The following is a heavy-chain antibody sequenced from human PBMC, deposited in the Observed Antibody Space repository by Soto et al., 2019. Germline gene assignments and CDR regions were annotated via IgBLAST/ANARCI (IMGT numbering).Heavy chain of an antibody. CDR1: RATFSSYA. D-gene: IGHD1-26*01. CDR2: IIPIFGTA. V-gene: IGHV1-69*06. Sequence: ASVKVSCKAARATFSSYAISWVRQAPGQGLEWMGGIIPIFGTANYAQKFQGRVTITADKSTSTAYMELSSLRSEDTAVYYCARGGLLSSFQFDYWGQGTLVTFYS. CDR3: ARGGLLSSFQFDY. J-gene: IGHJ4*02.